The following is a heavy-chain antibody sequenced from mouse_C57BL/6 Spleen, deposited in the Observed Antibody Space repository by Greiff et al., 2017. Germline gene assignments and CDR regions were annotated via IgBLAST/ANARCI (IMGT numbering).Heavy chain of an antibody. CDR2: IDPSDSYT. Sequence: VQLQQPGAELVMPGASVKLSCKASGYTFTSYWMHWVKQRPGQGLEWIGEIDPSDSYTNYNQKFKGKSTLTVDKSSSTAYMQLSSLTSEDSAVYYCARWGVTTYFDDWGQGTTLTVSS. V-gene: IGHV1-69*01. D-gene: IGHD2-2*01. CDR1: GYTFTSYW. J-gene: IGHJ2*01. CDR3: ARWGVTTYFDD.